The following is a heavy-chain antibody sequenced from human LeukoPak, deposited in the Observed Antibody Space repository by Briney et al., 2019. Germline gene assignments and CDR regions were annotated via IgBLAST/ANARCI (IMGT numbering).Heavy chain of an antibody. Sequence: ASVKVSCKASGYTFTSYGISWVRQAPGQGLEWMGWISAYNGNTNYAQKLQGRVTMTTDTSTSTAYMELRSLRSDDTAVYYCARDSGSYYETAFDYWGQGTLVTVSS. J-gene: IGHJ4*02. CDR3: ARDSGSYYETAFDY. V-gene: IGHV1-18*01. CDR1: GYTFTSYG. CDR2: ISAYNGNT. D-gene: IGHD1-26*01.